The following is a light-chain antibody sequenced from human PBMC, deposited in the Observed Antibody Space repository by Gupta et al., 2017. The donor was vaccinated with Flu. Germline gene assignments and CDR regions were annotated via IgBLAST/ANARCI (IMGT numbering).Light chain of an antibody. Sequence: SPAHMSVSKGERPTRSCTDSKSVSCLLEWAQQKPDQPPRLIIYAASNSAMENTGSFSGSGESKDFTLTSSDRQYEDCACYYAHQDNSLGTFGQGTTLDIK. J-gene: IGKJ2*01. CDR1: KSVSCL. V-gene: IGKV3-15*01. CDR3: HQDNSLGT. CDR2: AAS.